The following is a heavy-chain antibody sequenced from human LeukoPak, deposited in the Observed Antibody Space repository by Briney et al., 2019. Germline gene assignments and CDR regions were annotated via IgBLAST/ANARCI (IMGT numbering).Heavy chain of an antibody. CDR3: AARSSGNPYF. J-gene: IGHJ4*02. CDR2: IKQDGSEK. CDR1: GFTVSSNY. D-gene: IGHD1-26*01. V-gene: IGHV3-7*03. Sequence: GGSLRLSCAASGFTVSSNYMSWVRQAPGKGLQWVAKIKQDGSEKYYVDSVKGRFTISRDNAENSLYLQMNSLRVEDTAVYYCAARSSGNPYFWGQGTLVTVSS.